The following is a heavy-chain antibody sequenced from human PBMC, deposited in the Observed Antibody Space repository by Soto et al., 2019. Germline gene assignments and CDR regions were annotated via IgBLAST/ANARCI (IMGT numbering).Heavy chain of an antibody. CDR3: ANPDQCGSTSCYRVWFDP. J-gene: IGHJ5*02. CDR1: GFTFDTFA. V-gene: IGHV3-23*01. D-gene: IGHD2-2*02. CDR2: ISASGTGT. Sequence: EVQLLESGGGLVQPGGSLRLSCAASGFTFDTFAMSWVRQTPQRGLEWVSAISASGTGTLYTDSVKGRFTISRDDSKKTVYPQMNSLRAENSAVYYGANPDQCGSTSCYRVWFDPWGQGTLVTVSS.